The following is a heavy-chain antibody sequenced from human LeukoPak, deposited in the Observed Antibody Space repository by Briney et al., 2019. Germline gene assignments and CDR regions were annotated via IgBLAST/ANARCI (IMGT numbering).Heavy chain of an antibody. CDR2: INPNSGGT. CDR3: ARSYCSGGSCYWLFDY. J-gene: IGHJ4*02. V-gene: IGHV1-2*02. Sequence: RASVKVSCKASGGTFSSYAISWVRQAPGQGLEWMGWINPNSGGTNYAQKFQGRVTMTRDTSISTAYMELSRLRSDDTAVYYCARSYCSGGSCYWLFDYWGQGTLVTVSS. D-gene: IGHD2-15*01. CDR1: GGTFSSYA.